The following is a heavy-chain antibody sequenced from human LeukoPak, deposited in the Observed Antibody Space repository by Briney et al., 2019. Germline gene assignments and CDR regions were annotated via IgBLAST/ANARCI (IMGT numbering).Heavy chain of an antibody. CDR2: INHSGST. Sequence: SETLSLTCAVYGGSFSAYYWSWIRQPPGKGLEWIGEINHSGSTNYNPSLKSRVTISVGTSKNQFSLKLTSVTAADTAVYYCARGPHLVRHYMDVWGKGTTVIVSS. J-gene: IGHJ6*03. D-gene: IGHD2-2*01. CDR1: GGSFSAYY. V-gene: IGHV4-34*01. CDR3: ARGPHLVRHYMDV.